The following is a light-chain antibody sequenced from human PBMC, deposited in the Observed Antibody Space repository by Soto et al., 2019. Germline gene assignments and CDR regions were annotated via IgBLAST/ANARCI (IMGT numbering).Light chain of an antibody. Sequence: QSALTQPASVSGSPGQSITISCTGTNSDVGGYNYVSWSQQHPGKAPQLMIYEVSNRPSGVSNRFSGSKSGNTASLTISGLQAEDEADYYCSSYTSSSTYVFGTGTKLTVL. CDR2: EVS. J-gene: IGLJ1*01. CDR3: SSYTSSSTYV. CDR1: NSDVGGYNY. V-gene: IGLV2-14*01.